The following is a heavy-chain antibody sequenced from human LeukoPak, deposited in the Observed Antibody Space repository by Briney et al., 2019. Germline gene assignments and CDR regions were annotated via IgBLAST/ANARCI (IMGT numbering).Heavy chain of an antibody. CDR1: GFTFSSYW. D-gene: IGHD3-9*01. V-gene: IGHV3-74*01. CDR2: INSDGSST. CDR3: ARNILTGYLALYYYGMDV. J-gene: IGHJ6*02. Sequence: PGGSLRLSCAASGFTFSSYWMHWVRQAPGKGLVWVSRINSDGSSTSYADSVKGRFTISRDNTKNSLYLQMNSLRAEDTAVYYCARNILTGYLALYYYGMDVWGQGTTVTVSS.